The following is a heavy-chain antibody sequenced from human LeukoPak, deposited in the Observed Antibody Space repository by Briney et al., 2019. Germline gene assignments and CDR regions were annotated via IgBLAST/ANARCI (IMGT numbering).Heavy chain of an antibody. Sequence: PSETLSLTCTVSGGSIGSRGYYWGWVRQPPGKGLEWIGSIYYSGSTSYNPSLKSRVTISVDTSKNQFSLRLTSVTAADTAVYYCAIAKHGDYFDAFDIWGQGTMVTVSS. V-gene: IGHV4-39*01. D-gene: IGHD4-17*01. J-gene: IGHJ3*02. CDR2: IYYSGST. CDR1: GGSIGSRGYY. CDR3: AIAKHGDYFDAFDI.